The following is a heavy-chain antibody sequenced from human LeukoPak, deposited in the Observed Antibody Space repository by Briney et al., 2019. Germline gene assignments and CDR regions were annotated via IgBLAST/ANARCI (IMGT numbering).Heavy chain of an antibody. CDR3: ARVSAAGTPQMVFDY. D-gene: IGHD5-24*01. Sequence: ASVKVSCKVSGYTLTELSMHWVRQAPGKGLEWMGGFDPEDGETIYAQKFQGRVTMTEDTSTDTAYMELSSLRSEDTAVYYCARVSAAGTPQMVFDYWGQGTLVTVSS. J-gene: IGHJ4*02. CDR1: GYTLTELS. V-gene: IGHV1-24*01. CDR2: FDPEDGET.